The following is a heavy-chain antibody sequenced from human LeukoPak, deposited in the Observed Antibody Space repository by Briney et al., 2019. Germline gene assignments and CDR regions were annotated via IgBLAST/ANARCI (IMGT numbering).Heavy chain of an antibody. Sequence: PGGSLRLSCAASGFTVSSNYMSWVRQAPGKGLEWISVVNRDGSTDYADSVKGRFTISRDNSRNTLYLQMHSLRVEDTAVYYCAKDRPYITSWYGCSTPWGQGTLVTVSS. V-gene: IGHV3-53*01. J-gene: IGHJ5*02. CDR2: VNRDGST. D-gene: IGHD6-13*01. CDR3: AKDRPYITSWYGCSTP. CDR1: GFTVSSNY.